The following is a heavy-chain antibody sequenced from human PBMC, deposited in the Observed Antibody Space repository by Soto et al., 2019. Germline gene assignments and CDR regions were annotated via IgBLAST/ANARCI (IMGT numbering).Heavy chain of an antibody. CDR3: VRDRGGFWEDYRRGAPCFHS. D-gene: IGHD3-16*01. Sequence: SETLSLTCTVSGASIASENWWSWVRQSPGKGLEWIGEIYHSGSANYNPSLKSRATISLNKSKSQFSLKLTSVTAADKAGHFCVRDRGGFWEDYRRGAPCFHSWGPGAPVT. CDR2: IYHSGSA. J-gene: IGHJ4*02. CDR1: GASIASENW. V-gene: IGHV4-4*02.